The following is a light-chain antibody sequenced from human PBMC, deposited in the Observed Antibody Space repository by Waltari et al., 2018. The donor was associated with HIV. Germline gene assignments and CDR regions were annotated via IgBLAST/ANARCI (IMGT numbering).Light chain of an antibody. CDR2: RNN. CDR3: AAWDDSLSGWV. Sequence: QSVLTQPLSASGTPGQRVTISCSGSSSNIGSTDVYWYQQLPGTAPKRLIYRNNQRPSGVPDRFSVSKFGTSAALAISGLRSEDEADYYCAAWDDSLSGWVFGGGTKLTVL. CDR1: SSNIGSTD. J-gene: IGLJ3*02. V-gene: IGLV1-47*01.